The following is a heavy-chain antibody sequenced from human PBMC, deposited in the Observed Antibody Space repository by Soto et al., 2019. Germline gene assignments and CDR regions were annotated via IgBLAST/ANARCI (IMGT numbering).Heavy chain of an antibody. V-gene: IGHV1-69*02. CDR2: IIPILGIA. J-gene: IGHJ4*02. D-gene: IGHD5-12*01. CDR1: GGTFSSYT. CDR3: ARAGEMATIRGLGY. Sequence: QVQLVQSGAAVKKPGSSVKVSCKASGGTFSSYTISWVRQAPGQGLEWMGRIIPILGIANYAQKFQGRVTITADKSTSTAYMELSSLRSEDTAVYYCARAGEMATIRGLGYWGQGTLVTVSS.